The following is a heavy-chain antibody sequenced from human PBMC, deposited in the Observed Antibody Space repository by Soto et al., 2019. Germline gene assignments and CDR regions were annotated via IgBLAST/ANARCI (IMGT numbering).Heavy chain of an antibody. CDR1: GFTFSDYF. Sequence: GGSLRLSCAASGFTFSDYFIHWIRQAPGKGLEWVSHISGNSKSKNYAESVRGRFTISRDNSKNTLYLQMNSLRAEDTAVYYCAKPPGSYYYGPHDYWGQGTLVTVSS. V-gene: IGHV3-11*06. CDR2: ISGNSKSK. CDR3: AKPPGSYYYGPHDY. D-gene: IGHD1-26*01. J-gene: IGHJ4*02.